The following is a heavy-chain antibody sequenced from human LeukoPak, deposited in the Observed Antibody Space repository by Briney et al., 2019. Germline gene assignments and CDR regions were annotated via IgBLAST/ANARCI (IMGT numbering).Heavy chain of an antibody. V-gene: IGHV3-23*01. CDR3: AKLQIGYCSGGSCLDAFDM. Sequence: TGGSLRLSWTASGFTFSSYARNWVRQAPGKGLKRVSGIGAGGTFTYYADSVKGRFTIFRDNSRNTLYLQMNSLRADDTAVYYCAKLQIGYCSGGSCLDAFDMWGQGTMVTVS. J-gene: IGHJ3*02. D-gene: IGHD2-15*01. CDR2: IGAGGTFT. CDR1: GFTFSSYA.